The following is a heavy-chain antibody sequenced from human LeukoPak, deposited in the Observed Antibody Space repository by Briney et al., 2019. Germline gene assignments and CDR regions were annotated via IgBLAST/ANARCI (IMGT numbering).Heavy chain of an antibody. CDR2: IYYRGST. CDR1: GGSISSYY. Sequence: PSETLSLTCTVSGGSISSYYWSWIRRPPGKGLEWIGYIYYRGSTNYNPSLKSRVTISVDTSKNQFSLKLSSVTAADTAVYYCARVNYYDSSGYYYPEYWGQGTLVTVSS. J-gene: IGHJ4*02. D-gene: IGHD3-22*01. V-gene: IGHV4-59*01. CDR3: ARVNYYDSSGYYYPEY.